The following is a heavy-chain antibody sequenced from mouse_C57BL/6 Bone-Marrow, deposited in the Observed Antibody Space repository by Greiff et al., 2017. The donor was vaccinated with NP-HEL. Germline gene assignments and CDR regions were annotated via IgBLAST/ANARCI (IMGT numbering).Heavy chain of an antibody. J-gene: IGHJ2*01. Sequence: VQLQQSGAELVRPGASVTLSCKASGYTFTDYEMHWVKQTPVHGLEWIGAIDPETGGTASNQKFKGKAILTAAKSSSTAYMELRSLTSEDSAVYYCTTYYYGSSYEEYFDYWGQGTTLTVSS. D-gene: IGHD1-1*01. V-gene: IGHV1-15*01. CDR1: GYTFTDYE. CDR3: TTYYYGSSYEEYFDY. CDR2: IDPETGGT.